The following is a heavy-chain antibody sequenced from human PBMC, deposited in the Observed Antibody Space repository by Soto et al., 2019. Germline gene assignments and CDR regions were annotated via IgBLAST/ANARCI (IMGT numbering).Heavy chain of an antibody. CDR1: GGTFSSYA. V-gene: IGHV1-69*01. CDR3: AGEVSGWTRIRENAFDI. J-gene: IGHJ3*02. Sequence: VKVSCKASGGTFSSYAISWVRQAPGQGLEWMGGIIPIFGTPNYSQKFQGRVTITADESTSTAYMELSSLRPEDTAVFYCAGEVSGWTRIRENAFDIWGQGTMVTVSS. D-gene: IGHD6-19*01. CDR2: IIPIFGTP.